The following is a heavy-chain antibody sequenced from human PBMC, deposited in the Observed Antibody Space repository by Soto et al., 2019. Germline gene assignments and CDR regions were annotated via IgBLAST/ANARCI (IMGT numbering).Heavy chain of an antibody. CDR3: AVHLDSSGWYGEPFDY. J-gene: IGHJ4*02. CDR1: GYTFTSYY. Sequence: ASVKVSCKAFGYTFTSYYMHWVRQAPGQGLEWMGIINPSGGSTSYAQKFQGRVTMIRDTSTSTVYMELSSLRSEDTAVYYCAVHLDSSGWYGEPFDYWGQGTLVTVSS. CDR2: INPSGGST. D-gene: IGHD6-19*01. V-gene: IGHV1-46*03.